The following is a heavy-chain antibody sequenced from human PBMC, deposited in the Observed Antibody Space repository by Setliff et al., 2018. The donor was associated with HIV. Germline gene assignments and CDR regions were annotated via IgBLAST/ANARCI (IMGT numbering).Heavy chain of an antibody. CDR1: GGSISSYY. CDR3: ARLQGYSSSWYGYWFDP. D-gene: IGHD6-13*01. CDR2: IYTSGST. J-gene: IGHJ5*02. Sequence: SETLSLTCTVSGGSISSYYWSWIRQPAGKGLEWIGRIYTSGSTYYNPSLKSRVTISVDTSKNQFSLKLSSVTAADTAVYYCARLQGYSSSWYGYWFDPWGQGTLVTVSS. V-gene: IGHV4-4*07.